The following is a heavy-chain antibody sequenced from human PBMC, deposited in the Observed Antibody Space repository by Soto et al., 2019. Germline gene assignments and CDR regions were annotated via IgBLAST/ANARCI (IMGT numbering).Heavy chain of an antibody. Sequence: EVHLVESGGGLVQPGRSLRLSCAASGFTFDGYAMHWVRQAPGKGLEWVSGISSNSRHIGYGDTVQGRFTISRGNAKKSLYLQMNSLTPEDTALYYCAREGGGYERGFDYWGQGTLVTVSS. J-gene: IGHJ4*02. V-gene: IGHV3-9*01. CDR2: ISSNSRHI. CDR3: AREGGGYERGFDY. D-gene: IGHD5-12*01. CDR1: GFTFDGYA.